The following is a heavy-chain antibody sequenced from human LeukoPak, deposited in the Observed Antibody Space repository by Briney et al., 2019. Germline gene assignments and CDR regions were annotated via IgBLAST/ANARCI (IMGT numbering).Heavy chain of an antibody. D-gene: IGHD6-13*01. Sequence: GGSLRLSCAASGFTFSSYGMSWVRQAPGKGLEWVSAISGSGGSTYYADSVKGRFTISRDNFKKTLYLQMNSLRAEDTAVYYCAKVAADSAWYIDVWGRGTLVSVSS. J-gene: IGHJ2*01. V-gene: IGHV3-23*01. CDR1: GFTFSSYG. CDR2: ISGSGGST. CDR3: AKVAADSAWYIDV.